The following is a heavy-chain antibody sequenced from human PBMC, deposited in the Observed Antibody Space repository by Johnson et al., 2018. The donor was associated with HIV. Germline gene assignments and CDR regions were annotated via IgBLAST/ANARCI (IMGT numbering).Heavy chain of an antibody. CDR1: GFTFSNAW. J-gene: IGHJ3*02. Sequence: VQLVESGGALVKPGGSLRVSCAASGFTFSNAWMSWVRQAPGKGLEWVGRIKSKTDGGTTDYAAPVKGRFTISRADSKNTLYLQMNSLKTEDTAVYYCTTIWTTLGYCSGGSCDDAFDIWGQGTMVTVSS. D-gene: IGHD2-15*01. CDR2: IKSKTDGGTT. CDR3: TTIWTTLGYCSGGSCDDAFDI. V-gene: IGHV3-15*02.